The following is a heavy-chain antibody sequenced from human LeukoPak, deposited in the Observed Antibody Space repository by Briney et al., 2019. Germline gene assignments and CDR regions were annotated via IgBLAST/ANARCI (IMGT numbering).Heavy chain of an antibody. CDR3: ARELWFADAPGSWLDP. D-gene: IGHD2-21*01. V-gene: IGHV4-30-2*01. J-gene: IGHJ5*02. CDR1: GDSISSRAYS. CDR2: IFHSEST. Sequence: SQTLSLTCVVSGDSISSRAYSWTWIPQPPGKGLEWIGYIFHSESTFYNPSLKSRVTIPVDNSKNQFSLRLSSVTAADTAVYYCARELWFADAPGSWLDPWGQGTLVTVSS.